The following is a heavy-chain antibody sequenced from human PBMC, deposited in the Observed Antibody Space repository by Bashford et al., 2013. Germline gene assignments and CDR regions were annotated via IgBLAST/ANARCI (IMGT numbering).Heavy chain of an antibody. D-gene: IGHD3-16*01. V-gene: IGHV3-21*01. J-gene: IGHJ2*01. Sequence: GSLRLSCAVSGFTFSSLNMNWVRQAPGKGLEWVSSVSKGSTYIYYADSVKGRFTISRDNAKNSLYLQMNSLRAEDTAVYFCARSPSAYTSSPGWYFDLWGRGTLVTVSS. CDR2: VSKGSTYI. CDR3: ARSPSAYTSSPGWYFDL. CDR1: GFTFSSLN.